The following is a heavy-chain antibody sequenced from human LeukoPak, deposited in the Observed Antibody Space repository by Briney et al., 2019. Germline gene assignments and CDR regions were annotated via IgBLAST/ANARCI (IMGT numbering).Heavy chain of an antibody. Sequence: ASVKVSCKASGYTFTSYGISWVRQAPGQGLEWMGWISAYNGNTNYAQKLQGRVTMITDTSTSTAYMELRSLRSDDTAVYYCARAPHYYDSSGYKRKTGEIGDYWGQGTLVTVSS. CDR1: GYTFTSYG. J-gene: IGHJ4*02. D-gene: IGHD3-22*01. CDR2: ISAYNGNT. V-gene: IGHV1-18*01. CDR3: ARAPHYYDSSGYKRKTGEIGDY.